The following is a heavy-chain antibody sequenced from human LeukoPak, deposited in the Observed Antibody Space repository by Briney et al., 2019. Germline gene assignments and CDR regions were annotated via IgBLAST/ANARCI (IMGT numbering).Heavy chain of an antibody. CDR2: IKSDGSES. J-gene: IGHJ5*02. D-gene: IGHD1-20*01. V-gene: IGHV3-7*01. CDR1: GFTFSGHW. CDR3: ARFTHYNWNP. Sequence: GGSLRLSCAASGFTFSGHWMTWVRQAPGKGLEWVANIKSDGSESYYVDSVKGRFTVARDNAENSLYLQMNNLRAEDTAVYYCARFTHYNWNPWGRGTLVAVSS.